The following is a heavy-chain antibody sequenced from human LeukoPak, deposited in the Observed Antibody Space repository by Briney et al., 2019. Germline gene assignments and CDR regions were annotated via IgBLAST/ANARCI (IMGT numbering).Heavy chain of an antibody. CDR3: ARETSVGTRGGLWGSYCLKWFDP. J-gene: IGHJ5*02. CDR2: INHSGST. Sequence: SETLSLTCAVYGGSFSGYYWSWIRQPPGKGLEWIGEINHSGSTNYNPSLKSRVTISVDTSKNQFSLKLSSVTTEDTAVYYCARETSVGTRGGLWGSYCLKWFDPWGQGTLGTVSS. CDR1: GGSFSGYY. V-gene: IGHV4-34*01. D-gene: IGHD3-16*02.